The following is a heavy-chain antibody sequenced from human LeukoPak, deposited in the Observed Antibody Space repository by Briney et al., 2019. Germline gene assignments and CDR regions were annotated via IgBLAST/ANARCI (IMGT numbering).Heavy chain of an antibody. CDR1: GFTLSSYA. J-gene: IGHJ4*02. V-gene: IGHV3-23*01. CDR2: ISGSGGST. D-gene: IGHD2/OR15-2a*01. Sequence: GGSLRLSCAASGFTLSSYAMSWVRQAPGKGLEWVSIISGSGGSTFYADSVKGRFTISRDNSKNTLYLQMNSLRPDDTALYYCAKDSTAVFSSIDYWGQGTVVTVSS. CDR3: AKDSTAVFSSIDY.